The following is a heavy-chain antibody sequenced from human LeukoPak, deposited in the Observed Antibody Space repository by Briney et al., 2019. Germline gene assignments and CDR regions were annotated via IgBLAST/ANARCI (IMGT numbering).Heavy chain of an antibody. V-gene: IGHV4-59*11. Sequence: KASETLSLTCTVSGGSNNGHYWTWIRQPPGKGLEWIGQIHYSGRADYNPSLKRRVTISVDTSKNQISLNLNSVTAADTAVYYCARFGVDYDMDVWGQGTTVAVSS. J-gene: IGHJ6*02. CDR2: IHYSGRA. CDR1: GGSNNGHY. D-gene: IGHD3-16*01. CDR3: ARFGVDYDMDV.